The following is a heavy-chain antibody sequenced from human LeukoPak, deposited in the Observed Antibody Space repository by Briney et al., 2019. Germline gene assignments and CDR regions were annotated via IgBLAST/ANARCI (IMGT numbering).Heavy chain of an antibody. CDR2: ISSSSSTI. J-gene: IGHJ5*02. CDR3: ARTLSGSYYKGNWFDP. CDR1: GFTFSSYS. Sequence: GGSLRLSCAASGFTFSSYSMNWVRQAPGKGLEWVSYISSSSSTIYYADSVKGRFTISRDSAKNSLYLQMNSLRAEDTAVYYCARTLSGSYYKGNWFDPWGQGTLVTVSS. V-gene: IGHV3-48*01. D-gene: IGHD3-10*01.